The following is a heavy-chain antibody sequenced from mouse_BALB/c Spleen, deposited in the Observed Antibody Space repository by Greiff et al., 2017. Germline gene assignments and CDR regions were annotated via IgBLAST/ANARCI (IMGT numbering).Heavy chain of an antibody. V-gene: IGHV5-6-5*01. CDR3: AREGDGFLDY. CDR2: ISSGGST. D-gene: IGHD3-3*01. J-gene: IGHJ2*01. Sequence: EVMLVESGGGLVKPGGSLKLSCAASGFTFSSYAMSWVRQTPEKRLEWVASISSGGSTYYPDSVKGRFTISRDNARNILYLQMSSLRSEDTAMYYCAREGDGFLDYWGQGTTLTVSS. CDR1: GFTFSSYA.